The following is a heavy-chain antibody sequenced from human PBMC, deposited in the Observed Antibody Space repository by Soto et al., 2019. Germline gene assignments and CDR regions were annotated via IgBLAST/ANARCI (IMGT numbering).Heavy chain of an antibody. CDR3: VRVGGYYGDYQNFDY. V-gene: IGHV4-59*01. CDR2: IYYSGST. J-gene: IGHJ4*02. D-gene: IGHD4-17*01. CDR1: GGSISPYY. Sequence: SETLSLTCTVSGGSISPYYWGWIRQPPGKGLEWIGYIYYSGSTKYNPSLKSRVTISVDTSKNQFSLRLSSVTAADTAVYYCVRVGGYYGDYQNFDYWGQGTLVTVSS.